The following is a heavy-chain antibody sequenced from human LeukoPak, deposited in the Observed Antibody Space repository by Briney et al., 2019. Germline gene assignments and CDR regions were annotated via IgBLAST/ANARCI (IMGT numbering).Heavy chain of an antibody. CDR1: GYTFTGDY. V-gene: IGHV1-2*02. CDR3: ARAIRRVGYDTFDY. D-gene: IGHD2-8*01. CDR2: INPNSGGT. Sequence: ASVKVSCKASGYTFTGDYMHWVRQAPGQGLEWMGWINPNSGGTNYAQKFQGRVTMTRDTSISTAYMELSRLRSDDTAVYYCARAIRRVGYDTFDYWGQGTPVTVSS. J-gene: IGHJ4*02.